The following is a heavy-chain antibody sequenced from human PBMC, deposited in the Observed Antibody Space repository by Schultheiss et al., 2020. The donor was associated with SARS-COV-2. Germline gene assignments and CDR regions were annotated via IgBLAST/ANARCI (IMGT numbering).Heavy chain of an antibody. CDR2: ISYDGSNK. V-gene: IGHV3-30-3*01. CDR3: AKDLRAVAGTGFDY. Sequence: GESLKISCAASGFTFDDYAMHWVRQAPGKGLEWVAVISYDGSNKYYADSVKGRFTISRDNSKNTLYLQMNSLRAEDTAVYYCAKDLRAVAGTGFDYWGQGTLVTVSS. CDR1: GFTFDDYA. J-gene: IGHJ4*02. D-gene: IGHD6-19*01.